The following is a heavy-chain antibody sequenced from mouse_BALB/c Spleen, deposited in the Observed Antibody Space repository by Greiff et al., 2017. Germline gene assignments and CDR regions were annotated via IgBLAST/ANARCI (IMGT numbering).Heavy chain of an antibody. V-gene: IGHV5-6-5*01. CDR2: ISSGGST. D-gene: IGHD1-1*01. CDR1: GFTFSSYA. CDR3: ARGSYYYGSYFDY. Sequence: DVMLVESGGGLVKPGGSLKLSCAASGFTFSSYAMSWVRQTPEKRLEWVASISSGGSTYYPDSVKGRFTISRDNARNILYLQMSSLRSEDTAMYYCARGSYYYGSYFDYWGQGTTLTVSS. J-gene: IGHJ2*01.